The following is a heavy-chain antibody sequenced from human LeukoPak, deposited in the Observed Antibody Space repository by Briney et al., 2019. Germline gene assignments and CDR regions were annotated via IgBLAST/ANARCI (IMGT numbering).Heavy chain of an antibody. V-gene: IGHV1-2*04. J-gene: IGHJ6*02. CDR2: INPNSGGT. CDR3: ARAPSGSYFSGYYYGMDV. D-gene: IGHD1-26*01. CDR1: GYTFTGYY. Sequence: EASVTVSCTASGYTFTGYYMHWVRQAPGQGLEWMGWINPNSGGTNYAQKFQGWVTMTRDTSISTAYMELSRLRSDDTAVYYCARAPSGSYFSGYYYGMDVWGQGTTVTVSS.